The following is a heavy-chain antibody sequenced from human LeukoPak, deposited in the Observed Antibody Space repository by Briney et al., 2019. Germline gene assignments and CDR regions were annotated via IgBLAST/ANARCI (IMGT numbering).Heavy chain of an antibody. D-gene: IGHD1-26*01. CDR3: ARATGSYYSIGY. Sequence: PGGSLRRSCAASGFTFSSYWIHWVRQAPGRGLLWVSRINSDGSSTSYADSVKGRFTISRDNAKNTLYLQMNSLRAEDTAVYYCARATGSYYSIGYWGQGTLVTVSS. CDR1: GFTFSSYW. CDR2: INSDGSST. V-gene: IGHV3-74*01. J-gene: IGHJ4*02.